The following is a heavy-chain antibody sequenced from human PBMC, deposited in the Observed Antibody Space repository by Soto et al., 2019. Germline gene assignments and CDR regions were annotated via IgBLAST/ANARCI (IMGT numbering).Heavy chain of an antibody. CDR3: ARVVGATYPWFDP. V-gene: IGHV4-61*01. J-gene: IGHJ5*02. Sequence: SETLSLTCTVSGGSVSSGSYYWSWIRQPPGKGLEWIGYIYYSGSTNYNPSLKSRVTISVDTSKNQFSLKLSSVTAADTAVYYCARVVGATYPWFDPWGQGTLVTVSS. CDR1: GGSVSSGSYY. CDR2: IYYSGST. D-gene: IGHD1-26*01.